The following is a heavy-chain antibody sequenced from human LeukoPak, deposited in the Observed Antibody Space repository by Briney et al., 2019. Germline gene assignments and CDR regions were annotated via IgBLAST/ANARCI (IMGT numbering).Heavy chain of an antibody. CDR2: INTNTGNP. CDR1: GYTFTSYA. J-gene: IGHJ6*03. CDR3: ARGMRRFLEWPNYYYYYMDV. V-gene: IGHV7-4-1*02. D-gene: IGHD3-3*01. Sequence: GASVKVSCKASGYTFTSYAMNWVRQAPGQGLEWMGWINTNTGNPTYAQGFTGRFVFSLDTSVSTAYLQISSLKAEDTAVYYCARGMRRFLEWPNYYYYYMDVWGKGTTVTVSS.